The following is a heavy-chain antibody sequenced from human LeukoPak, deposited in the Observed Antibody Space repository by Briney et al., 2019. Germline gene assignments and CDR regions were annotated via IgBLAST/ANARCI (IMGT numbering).Heavy chain of an antibody. J-gene: IGHJ4*02. D-gene: IGHD2-15*01. CDR1: GFTFSNSA. CDR3: AKGVGYCSGGSCQQFDY. CDR2: ISGSGGST. Sequence: PGGSLRLSCAASGFTFSNSAMNWVRQAPGKGLKWVSAISGSGGSTYYADSVKGRITISRDNSKNTLYLQMNSLRAEDTAVYYCAKGVGYCSGGSCQQFDYWGQGTLVTVSS. V-gene: IGHV3-23*01.